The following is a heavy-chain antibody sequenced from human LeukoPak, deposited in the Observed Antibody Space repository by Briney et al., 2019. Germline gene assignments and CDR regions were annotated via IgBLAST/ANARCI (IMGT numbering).Heavy chain of an antibody. J-gene: IGHJ6*03. Sequence: ASVKVSCNISGDTFTTYDINWVRQATGQGLEWMGWMNPKSGNTVYAQKFQGRLTLTRDISISTAYMELSSLRSEDTAVYFCARAITIFDFYYMDVWGKGTTVTVSS. V-gene: IGHV1-8*01. D-gene: IGHD3-3*01. CDR1: GDTFTTYD. CDR2: MNPKSGNT. CDR3: ARAITIFDFYYMDV.